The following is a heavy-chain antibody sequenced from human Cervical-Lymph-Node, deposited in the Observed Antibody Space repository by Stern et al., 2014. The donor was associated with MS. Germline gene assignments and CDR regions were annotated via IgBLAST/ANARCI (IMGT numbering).Heavy chain of an antibody. Sequence: VQLVESGPGLVKPSETLSLSCTISGGSVSSSSHYWSWIRQPPGRRLEWIGHIHYSGRTNYNPSLKSRLTISLDTSKNHFSLELKAVTAADTAVYYCARDFGSLDHWGQGTLVTVSS. CDR2: IHYSGRT. J-gene: IGHJ4*02. D-gene: IGHD3-16*01. CDR3: ARDFGSLDH. CDR1: GGSVSSSSHY. V-gene: IGHV4-61*01.